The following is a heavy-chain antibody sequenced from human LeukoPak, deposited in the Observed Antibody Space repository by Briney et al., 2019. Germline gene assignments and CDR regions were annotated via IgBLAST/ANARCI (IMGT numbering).Heavy chain of an antibody. Sequence: GESLKISCKGSGYNFINYWIGWVRQMPGKGLEWMGIIHPGDGDTKFSPSFQGQVTISADRSIITAYLQWSSLKASDTAMYYCVRLVAHVTPYYYDSSGEYFDYWGQGTLVTVSS. CDR1: GYNFINYW. V-gene: IGHV5-51*01. J-gene: IGHJ4*02. CDR2: IHPGDGDT. CDR3: VRLVAHVTPYYYDSSGEYFDY. D-gene: IGHD3-22*01.